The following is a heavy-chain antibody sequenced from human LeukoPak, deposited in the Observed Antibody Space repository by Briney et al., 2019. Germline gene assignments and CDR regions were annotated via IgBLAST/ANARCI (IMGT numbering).Heavy chain of an antibody. J-gene: IGHJ4*02. CDR2: ISGSGDST. V-gene: IGHV3-23*01. D-gene: IGHD2-21*02. Sequence: GGSLRLSCAASGFTFSTYGMSWVRQAPGKGLEWVSAISGSGDSTYYADSVKGRFTISRDNSKNRLYLQMNSLRAEDTAVYYCARATNNYESGWSIVVVTAIAYYFDYWGQGTLVTVSS. CDR1: GFTFSTYG. CDR3: ARATNNYESGWSIVVVTAIAYYFDY.